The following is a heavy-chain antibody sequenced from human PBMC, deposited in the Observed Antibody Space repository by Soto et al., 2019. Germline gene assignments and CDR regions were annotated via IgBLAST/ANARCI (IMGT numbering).Heavy chain of an antibody. Sequence: QVQLVESGGVVVQPGRSLRLSCAASGFTFSSYAMHWVRQAPGKGLEWVAVISYDGSNKYYADSVKGRFTISRDNSKNTLYLQMNSLRAEDTAVYYCAREDYDSSGRDYWGQGTLVTVSS. V-gene: IGHV3-30-3*01. CDR1: GFTFSSYA. J-gene: IGHJ4*02. CDR2: ISYDGSNK. CDR3: AREDYDSSGRDY. D-gene: IGHD3-22*01.